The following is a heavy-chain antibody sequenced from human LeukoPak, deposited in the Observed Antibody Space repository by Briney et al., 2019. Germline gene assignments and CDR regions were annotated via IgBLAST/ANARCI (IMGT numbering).Heavy chain of an antibody. J-gene: IGHJ3*02. D-gene: IGHD1-7*01. Sequence: ASVKVSCKASGYTFTGYYMHWVRQAPGQGLEWMGWINPNSGGTNYAQKFQGRVTMTRDTSISTAYMELSRLRSDDTAVYYCACLPITGTTGPKADAFDIWGQGTMVTVSS. CDR3: ACLPITGTTGPKADAFDI. CDR2: INPNSGGT. V-gene: IGHV1-2*02. CDR1: GYTFTGYY.